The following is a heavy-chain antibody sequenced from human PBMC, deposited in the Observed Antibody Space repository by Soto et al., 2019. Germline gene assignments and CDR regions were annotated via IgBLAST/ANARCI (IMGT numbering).Heavy chain of an antibody. V-gene: IGHV3-23*01. J-gene: IGHJ4*02. CDR1: GFTFSNYA. CDR2: VSTSGGTT. Sequence: EVQLLESGGGLVQPGGSLRLSCVASGFTFSNYAMSWVRQAPGKGLEWVSSVSTSGGTTFYADSVKGRFTISRDNYENTLYLQMNSLSSADTAGYYCAKGMTDCCDDSGCTPSNYWGQGTLVTVSS. CDR3: AKGMTDCCDDSGCTPSNY. D-gene: IGHD2-21*01.